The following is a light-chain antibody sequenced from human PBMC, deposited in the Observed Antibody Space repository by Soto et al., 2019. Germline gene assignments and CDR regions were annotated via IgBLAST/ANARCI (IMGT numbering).Light chain of an antibody. J-gene: IGLJ2*01. Sequence: QSVLTQPPSVSGAPGQRVTISCTGSSSNIGAGYDVHWYQQHPGTAPKLLIYGNSNRPSGVPDRFSGSKSGTAASLAITGLQAEDDADYYCQSYDSSLRVFGGGTKLTVL. CDR3: QSYDSSLRV. CDR2: GNS. CDR1: SSNIGAGYD. V-gene: IGLV1-40*01.